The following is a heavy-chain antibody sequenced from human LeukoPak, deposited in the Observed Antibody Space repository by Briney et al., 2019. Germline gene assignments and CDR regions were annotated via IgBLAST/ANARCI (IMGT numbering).Heavy chain of an antibody. CDR2: ISSSGSTI. V-gene: IGHV3-48*04. CDR3: ARRRDSGSLQHFDY. Sequence: GGSLRLPCAASRFTFSSYSMNWVRQAPGKGLEWVSYISSSGSTIYYTDSVRGRFTISRDNAKNSLYLQMNSLRAEDTAVYYCARRRDSGSLQHFDYWGQGTLVTVSS. CDR1: RFTFSSYS. D-gene: IGHD1-26*01. J-gene: IGHJ4*02.